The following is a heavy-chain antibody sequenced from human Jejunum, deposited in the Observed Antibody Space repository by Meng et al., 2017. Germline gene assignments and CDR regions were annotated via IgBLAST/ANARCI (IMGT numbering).Heavy chain of an antibody. Sequence: EVQLVESGGGLVQPGASLRRSCAASGLTFSSFWMHWVRQDPGKGLVWLSRISADGSSTSYADSVKGRFTISRDNAKNTLFLQMQSLRVDDTAVYYCTRGADGYGRFDYWGQGTLVTVSS. CDR1: GLTFSSFW. J-gene: IGHJ4*02. V-gene: IGHV3-74*01. D-gene: IGHD5-24*01. CDR2: ISADGSST. CDR3: TRGADGYGRFDY.